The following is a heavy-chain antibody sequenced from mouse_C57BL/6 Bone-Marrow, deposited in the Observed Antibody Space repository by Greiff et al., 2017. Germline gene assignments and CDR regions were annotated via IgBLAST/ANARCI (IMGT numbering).Heavy chain of an antibody. CDR3: ARDGLLHDY. Sequence: EVKLQESGPGLVKPSQSLSLTCSVTGYSITSGYYWNWIRQFPGNKLEWMGYISYDGSNNYNPSLKNRISITRDTSKNQFFLKLNSVTTEDTATYYCARDGLLHDYCCQGTTLTVSS. D-gene: IGHD1-1*01. V-gene: IGHV3-6*01. CDR1: GYSITSGYY. J-gene: IGHJ2*01. CDR2: ISYDGSN.